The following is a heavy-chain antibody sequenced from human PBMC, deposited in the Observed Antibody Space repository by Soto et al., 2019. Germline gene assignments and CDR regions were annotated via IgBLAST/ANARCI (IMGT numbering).Heavy chain of an antibody. V-gene: IGHV1-69*02. CDR3: ASYDLEDYGGNTGGMDV. CDR2: IIPILGIA. CDR1: GGTFSSYT. D-gene: IGHD4-17*01. Sequence: QVQLVQSGAEVKKPGSSVKVSCKASGGTFSSYTISWVRRAPGQGLEWMGRIIPILGIANYAQKFQGRVTITADKSTSTAYMELSSLRSEDTAVYYCASYDLEDYGGNTGGMDVWGQGTTVTVSS. J-gene: IGHJ6*02.